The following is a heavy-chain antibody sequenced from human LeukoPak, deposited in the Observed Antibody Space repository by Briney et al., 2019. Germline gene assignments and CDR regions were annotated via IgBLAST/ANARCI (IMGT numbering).Heavy chain of an antibody. D-gene: IGHD1-7*01. CDR3: AKDETGTGYNWFDP. CDR2: ISGSGGST. Sequence: AGGSLRLSCAASGFTFSSYAMSWVRQAPGKGLEWVSAISGSGGSTYYADSVKGRFTISRGNSKNTLYLQMNSLRAEDTAVYYCAKDETGTGYNWFDPWGQGTLVTVSS. J-gene: IGHJ5*02. CDR1: GFTFSSYA. V-gene: IGHV3-23*01.